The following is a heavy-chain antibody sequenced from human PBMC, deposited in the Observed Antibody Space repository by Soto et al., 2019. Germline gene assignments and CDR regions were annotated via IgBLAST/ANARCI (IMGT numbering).Heavy chain of an antibody. CDR2: IRSKSNSYAT. J-gene: IGHJ4*02. CDR1: GFTFSGSA. Sequence: EVQLVESGGGLVQPGGSLKLSCAVSGFTFSGSAMHWVRQASGKGLEWVGRIRSKSNSYATAYAASVKGRFTISRDDSKNTAYLQMNSLKTEETAVYYCTGGYGDYVRDYWGQGTLVTVSS. V-gene: IGHV3-73*01. D-gene: IGHD4-17*01. CDR3: TGGYGDYVRDY.